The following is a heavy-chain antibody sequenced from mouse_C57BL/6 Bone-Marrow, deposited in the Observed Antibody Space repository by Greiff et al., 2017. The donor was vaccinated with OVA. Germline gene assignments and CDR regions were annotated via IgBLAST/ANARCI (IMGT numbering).Heavy chain of an antibody. J-gene: IGHJ1*03. CDR3: ARNWYFDV. Sequence: QVQLQQPGPELVKPGASVKISCKASGYAFSSSWMNWVKQRPGKGLEWIGRIYPGDGDTNYNGKFKGKATRTADKSSSTAYMQLSSLTSEDSAVYFCARNWYFDVWGTGTTVTVSS. CDR2: IYPGDGDT. CDR1: GYAFSSSW. V-gene: IGHV1-82*01.